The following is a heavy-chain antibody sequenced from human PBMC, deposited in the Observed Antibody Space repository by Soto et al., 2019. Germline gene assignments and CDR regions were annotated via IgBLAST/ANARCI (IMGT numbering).Heavy chain of an antibody. CDR2: IYYSGST. Sequence: QVQLQESGPGLVKPSQTLSLTCTVSGCSISSGGYYWSWIRQHPGKGLEWIGYIYYSGSTYYNPSLKSRVTISVDTSKNQFSLKLSSVTAADTAVYYCARTLMVYAKPDYFDYWGQGTLVTVSS. CDR1: GCSISSGGYY. J-gene: IGHJ4*02. D-gene: IGHD2-8*01. V-gene: IGHV4-31*03. CDR3: ARTLMVYAKPDYFDY.